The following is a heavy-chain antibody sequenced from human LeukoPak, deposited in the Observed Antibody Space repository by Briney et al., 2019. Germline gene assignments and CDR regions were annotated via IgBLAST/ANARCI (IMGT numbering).Heavy chain of an antibody. CDR1: GFAFGNYD. V-gene: IGHV3-74*01. D-gene: IGHD5-12*01. CDR2: IKSDGSIR. CDR3: AGGESGHKFDY. Sequence: GGSLRLSCAASGFAFGNYDMKWLRQAPGKGLVWISRIKSDGSIRTYADSVKGRFTISRDNAKNTLYLQMNSLRAEDTAVYFCAGGESGHKFDYWGLGTLVTVSS. J-gene: IGHJ4*02.